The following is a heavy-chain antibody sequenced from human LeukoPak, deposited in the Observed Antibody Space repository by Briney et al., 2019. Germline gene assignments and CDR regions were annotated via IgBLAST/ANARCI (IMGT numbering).Heavy chain of an antibody. V-gene: IGHV1-69*05. CDR2: IIPIFGTA. D-gene: IGHD5-12*01. CDR3: ARVATRSDPGDY. Sequence: GASVKVSCKASGGTFNSYAISWVRQAPGQGLEWMGGIIPIFGTANYAQKFQGRVTITTDESTSTAYMELSSLRSEDTAVYYCARVATRSDPGDYWGQGTLVTVSS. J-gene: IGHJ4*02. CDR1: GGTFNSYA.